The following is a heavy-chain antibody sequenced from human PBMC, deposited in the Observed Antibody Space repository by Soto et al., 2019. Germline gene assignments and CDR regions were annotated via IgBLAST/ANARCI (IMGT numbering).Heavy chain of an antibody. J-gene: IGHJ3*02. V-gene: IGHV1-18*01. CDR2: ISAYNGNT. CDR1: GYTFTSYC. CDR3: ARDRTGAFDI. Sequence: WASVKGSCKASGYTFTSYCSSWVRQAPGQGLEWMGWISAYNGNTNYAQKLQGRVTMTTDTSTSTAYMELRSLRSDDTAVYYCARDRTGAFDIWGQGTMVTVSS.